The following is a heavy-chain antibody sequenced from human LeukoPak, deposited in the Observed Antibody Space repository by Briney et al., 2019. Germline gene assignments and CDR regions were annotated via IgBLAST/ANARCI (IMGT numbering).Heavy chain of an antibody. CDR3: ARGGGYSYGNLYYYYGMDV. V-gene: IGHV4-30-4*01. CDR1: GGSISSGDYY. CDR2: IYYSGST. J-gene: IGHJ6*02. D-gene: IGHD5-18*01. Sequence: PPETLSLTCTVSGGSISSGDYYWSWIRQPPGTRLEWIAYIYYSGSTYYNPSLKSRVTISVDTSKNQFSLKLSSVTAADTAVYYCARGGGYSYGNLYYYYGMDVWGQGTTVTVSS.